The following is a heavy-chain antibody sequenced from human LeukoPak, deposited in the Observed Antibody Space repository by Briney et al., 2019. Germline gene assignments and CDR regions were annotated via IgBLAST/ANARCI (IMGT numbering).Heavy chain of an antibody. V-gene: IGHV4-39*01. D-gene: IGHD3-3*01. CDR3: ARHVTIFGVFTRIDP. CDR1: GGSIISSSYY. Sequence: SETLSLTCTVSGGSIISSSYYWGWIRQPPGKGLEWIGSIYYSGSTYYNPSLKSRVTISVDTSKSQFSLKLSSVTAADTAVYYCARHVTIFGVFTRIDPWGQGTLVTVSS. CDR2: IYYSGST. J-gene: IGHJ5*02.